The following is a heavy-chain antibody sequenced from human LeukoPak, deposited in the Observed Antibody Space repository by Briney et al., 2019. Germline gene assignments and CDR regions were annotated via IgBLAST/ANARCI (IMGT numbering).Heavy chain of an antibody. Sequence: ASVKVSCKASGGTFSSYAISWVRQAPGQGLEWMGGIIPIFGTANYAQKFQGRVTITTDESTSTAYMEPCSLRSEDTAVYYCARDGRRYSGSYYYFDYWGQGTLVTVSS. CDR1: GGTFSSYA. J-gene: IGHJ4*02. D-gene: IGHD1-26*01. CDR3: ARDGRRYSGSYYYFDY. V-gene: IGHV1-69*05. CDR2: IIPIFGTA.